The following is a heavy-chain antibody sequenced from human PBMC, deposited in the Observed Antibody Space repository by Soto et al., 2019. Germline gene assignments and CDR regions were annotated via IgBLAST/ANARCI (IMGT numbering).Heavy chain of an antibody. CDR2: MNPNSGNT. CDR3: ARGVEDTAMVEGLYYYYYYMDV. CDR1: GYTFTSYD. Sequence: GASVKVSCKASGYTFTSYDINWVRQATGQGLEWMGWMNPNSGNTGYAQKFQGRVTMTRNTSISTAYMELSSLRSEDTAVYYCARGVEDTAMVEGLYYYYYYMDVWGKGTTVTVSS. D-gene: IGHD5-18*01. J-gene: IGHJ6*03. V-gene: IGHV1-8*01.